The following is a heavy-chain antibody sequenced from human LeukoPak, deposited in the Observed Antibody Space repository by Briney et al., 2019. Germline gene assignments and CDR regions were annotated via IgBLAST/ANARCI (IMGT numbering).Heavy chain of an antibody. V-gene: IGHV3-33*01. Sequence: GRSLRLSCAASGFTFSSYGMHWVRQAPGKGLEWVAVIWYDGSNKYYADSVKGRFTISRDNSKNTLYLQMNSQRAEDTAVYYCARDQYCSSTSWYDRAFDIWGQGTMVTVSS. D-gene: IGHD2-2*01. CDR3: ARDQYCSSTSWYDRAFDI. CDR1: GFTFSSYG. CDR2: IWYDGSNK. J-gene: IGHJ3*02.